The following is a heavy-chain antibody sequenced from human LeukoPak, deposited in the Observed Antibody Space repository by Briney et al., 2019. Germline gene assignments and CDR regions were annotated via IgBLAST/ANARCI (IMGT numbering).Heavy chain of an antibody. J-gene: IGHJ4*02. CDR2: IYFSGST. D-gene: IGHD3-22*01. Sequence: PSETLSLTCTVSGGSISSSSYYLGWVRQPPGKGLEWVGSIYFSGSTYYNPSLKSRVTISVDTSKNQFSLKLSSVTAADTAVYYCASPPVRGYDSSGYSFGYFDYWGQGTLVTVSS. V-gene: IGHV4-39*01. CDR1: GGSISSSSYY. CDR3: ASPPVRGYDSSGYSFGYFDY.